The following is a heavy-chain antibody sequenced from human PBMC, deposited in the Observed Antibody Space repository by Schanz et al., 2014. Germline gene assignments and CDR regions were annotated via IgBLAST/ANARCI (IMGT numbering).Heavy chain of an antibody. V-gene: IGHV3-21*01. D-gene: IGHD3-16*01. CDR3: ARGTPFRCDY. Sequence: EVQLVESGGGLVKPGGSLRLSCAASGIDFSSYTMKWVRQAPGKGLEWVSSISSTSTYLYYADSVKGRFTISRDSARNSLYLQMSSLRAEDTAVYYCARGTPFRCDYWGQGTLVTVSS. J-gene: IGHJ4*02. CDR1: GIDFSSYT. CDR2: ISSTSTYL.